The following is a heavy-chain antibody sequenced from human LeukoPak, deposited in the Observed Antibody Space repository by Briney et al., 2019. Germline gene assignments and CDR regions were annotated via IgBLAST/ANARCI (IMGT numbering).Heavy chain of an antibody. CDR1: GFAFSSYA. Sequence: PGGSLRLSCTASGFAFSSYAMAWVRQAPGKGLEWLSYISSSSKINYADSVRGRFTISRDNAKNLLYLQMISLRDEDTAVYYCARSTNPGVHDFDPWGQGTLVTVSS. CDR2: ISSSSKI. J-gene: IGHJ5*02. D-gene: IGHD6-6*01. V-gene: IGHV3-48*02. CDR3: ARSTNPGVHDFDP.